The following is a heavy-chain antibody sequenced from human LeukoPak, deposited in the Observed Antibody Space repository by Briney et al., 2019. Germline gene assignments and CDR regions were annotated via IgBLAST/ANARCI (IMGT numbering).Heavy chain of an antibody. Sequence: PGGSLRLSCVGSGFSFNGYAMSWVRQAPGKGLEWVAVTGGSDDKTHYADSVKGRFTISRDNSENRLFLQMNSLRPEDSALYYCTKDLMTGFSSGWYFAYWGQGTLVTVSS. J-gene: IGHJ4*02. CDR3: TKDLMTGFSSGWYFAY. D-gene: IGHD6-19*01. V-gene: IGHV3-23*01. CDR2: TGGSDDKT. CDR1: GFSFNGYA.